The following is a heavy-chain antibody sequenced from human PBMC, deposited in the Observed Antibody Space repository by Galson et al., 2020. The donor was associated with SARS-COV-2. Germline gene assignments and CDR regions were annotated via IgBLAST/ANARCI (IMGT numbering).Heavy chain of an antibody. D-gene: IGHD3-9*01. CDR3: ARGGFDLNYYYYYMDV. CDR2: IYYSGST. V-gene: IGHV4-59*01. CDR1: GGSISSYY. J-gene: IGHJ6*03. Sequence: SETLSLTCTVSGGSISSYYWSWIRQPPGKGLEWIGYIYYSGSTNYNPSLKSRVTISVDTSKNQFSLKLSSVTAADTAVYYCARGGFDLNYYYYYMDVWGKGTTVTISS.